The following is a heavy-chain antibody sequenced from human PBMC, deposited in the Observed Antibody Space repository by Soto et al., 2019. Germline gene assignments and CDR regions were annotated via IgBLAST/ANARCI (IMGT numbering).Heavy chain of an antibody. Sequence: GGSLRLSCAASGFTFSIYAMSWVRQAPGKGLEWVSAISGSGGSTYYADSVKGRFTISRDNSKNTLYLQMNSLRAEDTAVYYCAKLYCSSTSCQNYYYYYYMDVWGKGTTVTVSS. J-gene: IGHJ6*03. CDR2: ISGSGGST. CDR3: AKLYCSSTSCQNYYYYYYMDV. CDR1: GFTFSIYA. V-gene: IGHV3-23*01. D-gene: IGHD2-2*01.